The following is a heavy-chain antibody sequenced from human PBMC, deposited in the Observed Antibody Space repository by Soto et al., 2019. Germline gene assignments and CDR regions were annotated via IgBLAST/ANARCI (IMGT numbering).Heavy chain of an antibody. CDR1: GFSFRSSW. CDR3: ARDPYYGAIDY. V-gene: IGHV3-7*01. D-gene: IGHD3-10*01. J-gene: IGHJ4*02. CDR2: LNTDGSRE. Sequence: EVELVESGGGLVQPGGSLRLSCVASGFSFRSSWMSWVRQAPGRGLEWVAQLNTDGSREANVDAVKGRVTISRDNAKNSLYLQMNSLRVEDTAVYYCARDPYYGAIDYWGQGTLVTVSS.